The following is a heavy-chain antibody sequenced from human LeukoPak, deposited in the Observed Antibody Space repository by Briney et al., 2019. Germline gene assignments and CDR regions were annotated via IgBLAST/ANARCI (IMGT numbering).Heavy chain of an antibody. J-gene: IGHJ4*02. CDR1: GDSVTSSY. Sequence: PSETLSLTCSVSGDSVTSSYWNWIRQPPGKGLEWIGYVSSDGTTNYTPSLRSRLIMSVDTAKNDISLILTSVTASDTAIYYCARLDCFVEGCYNHWDRGTLVTVSS. CDR3: ARLDCFVEGCYNH. D-gene: IGHD2-15*01. CDR2: VSSDGTT. V-gene: IGHV4-59*08.